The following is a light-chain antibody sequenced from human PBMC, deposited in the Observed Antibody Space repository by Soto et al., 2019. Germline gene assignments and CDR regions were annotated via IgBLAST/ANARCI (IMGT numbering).Light chain of an antibody. CDR1: SSDVGAYNY. V-gene: IGLV2-14*01. CDR3: SSVTGRTTVL. J-gene: IGLJ2*01. Sequence: QSALTQPASVSGSPGQSITISCTGTSSDVGAYNYVSWYQQHPGKAPKLIIYNVSNRPSGVSNRFSGSKSANTASLTICGLQAEDDADYYCSSVTGRTTVLFGGGTKLTVL. CDR2: NVS.